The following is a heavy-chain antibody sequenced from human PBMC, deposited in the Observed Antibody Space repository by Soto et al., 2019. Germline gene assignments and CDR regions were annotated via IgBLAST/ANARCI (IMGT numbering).Heavy chain of an antibody. CDR3: ATMYSGSYYGWFDP. Sequence: ASVKVSCKVSGYTLTELSMHWVRQAPGKGLEWMGGFDPEDGETIYAQKFRGRVTMTEDTSTDTAYMELSSLRSEDTAVYYCATMYSGSYYGWFDPWGQGTLVTVSS. J-gene: IGHJ5*02. V-gene: IGHV1-24*01. D-gene: IGHD1-26*01. CDR2: FDPEDGET. CDR1: GYTLTELS.